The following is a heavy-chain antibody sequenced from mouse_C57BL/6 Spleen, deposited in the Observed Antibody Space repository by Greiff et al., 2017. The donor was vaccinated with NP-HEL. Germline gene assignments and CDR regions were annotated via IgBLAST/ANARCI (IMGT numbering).Heavy chain of an antibody. Sequence: QVQLQQSGAELVRPGASVTLSCKASGYTFTDYEMHWVKQTPVHGLEWIGAIDPETGGTAYNQKFKGKAILTADKSSSTAYMELRSLTSEDSAVYYCTILRSYAMDYWGQGTSVTVSS. CDR1: GYTFTDYE. V-gene: IGHV1-15*01. CDR3: TILRSYAMDY. J-gene: IGHJ4*01. D-gene: IGHD1-1*01. CDR2: IDPETGGT.